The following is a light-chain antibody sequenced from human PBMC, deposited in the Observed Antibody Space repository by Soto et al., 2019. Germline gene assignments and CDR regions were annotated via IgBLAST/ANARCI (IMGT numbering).Light chain of an antibody. CDR3: QQRSNWPPIT. V-gene: IGKV3-11*01. CDR1: QSVSSY. J-gene: IGKJ3*01. Sequence: EIVLTQSPATLSLSPGERATLSCRASQSVSSYLAWYQQKPGQAPRLLIYDASNRATGIPARFSGSGSGTYLPLTIGSLEPEDFAVYYWQQRSNWPPITFGPGTKVDIK. CDR2: DAS.